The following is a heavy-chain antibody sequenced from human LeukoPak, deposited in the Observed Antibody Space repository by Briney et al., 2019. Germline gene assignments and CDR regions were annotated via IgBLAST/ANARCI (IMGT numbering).Heavy chain of an antibody. CDR2: ISYDGSNK. Sequence: PGRSLRPSCAASGFTFSSYAMHWVRQAPGKGLEWVAVISYDGSNKYYADSVKGRFTISRDNSKNTLYLQMNSLRAEDTAVYYCARVPIHYYYDSSGLGDYWGQGTLVTVSS. J-gene: IGHJ4*02. D-gene: IGHD3-22*01. CDR3: ARVPIHYYYDSSGLGDY. V-gene: IGHV3-30*04. CDR1: GFTFSSYA.